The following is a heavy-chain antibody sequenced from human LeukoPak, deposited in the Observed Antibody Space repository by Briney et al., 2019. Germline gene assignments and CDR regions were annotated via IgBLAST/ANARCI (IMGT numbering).Heavy chain of an antibody. V-gene: IGHV1-18*01. D-gene: IGHD6-19*01. CDR1: GYTFTSYG. J-gene: IGHJ4*02. CDR2: ISAYNGNT. Sequence: ASAKVSCKASGYTFTSYGISWVRQAPGQGLEWMGWISAYNGNTNYAQKLRGRVTMTTDTSTSTAYMELRSLRSDDTAVYYCARGGTSGWRTPNDDYWGQGTLATVSS. CDR3: ARGGTSGWRTPNDDY.